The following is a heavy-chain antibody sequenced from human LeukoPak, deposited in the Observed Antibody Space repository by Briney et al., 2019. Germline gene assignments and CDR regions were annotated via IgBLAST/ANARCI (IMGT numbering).Heavy chain of an antibody. CDR1: GFTFSSYG. D-gene: IGHD6-19*01. Sequence: PGRSLRLSCAASGFTFSSYGMHWVRQAPGKGLEWVAVTSYDGSNKYYADSVKGRFIISRDNSKNTLYLQMNSLRAEDTAVYYCAREGSGSGWYFDYWGQGTLVTVSS. CDR3: AREGSGSGWYFDY. V-gene: IGHV3-30*03. CDR2: TSYDGSNK. J-gene: IGHJ4*02.